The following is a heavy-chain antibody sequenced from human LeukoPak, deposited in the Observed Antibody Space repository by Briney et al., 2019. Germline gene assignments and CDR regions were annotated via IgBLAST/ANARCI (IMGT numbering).Heavy chain of an antibody. CDR2: IIPIFGTA. CDR3: ARDRGYYYDSSGYQPFGY. V-gene: IGHV1-69*13. Sequence: ASVKVSCKASGYTFTGYYMHWVRQAPGQGLEWMGGIIPIFGTANYAQKFQGRVTITADESTSTAYMELSSLRSEDTAVYYCARDRGYYYDSSGYQPFGYWGQGTLVTVSS. J-gene: IGHJ4*02. CDR1: GYTFTGYY. D-gene: IGHD3-22*01.